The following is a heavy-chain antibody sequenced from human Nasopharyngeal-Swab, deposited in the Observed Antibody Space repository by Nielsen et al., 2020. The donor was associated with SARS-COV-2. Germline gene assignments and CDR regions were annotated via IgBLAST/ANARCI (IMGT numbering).Heavy chain of an antibody. CDR3: ARDTPEDTTLVTAHYYYMDV. V-gene: IGHV1-69*04. Sequence: SVKVSCKASGGTFSNYAISWVRQAPGQGLEWMGRTIPILGLANYAQKFLGRVTITADKSTNTAYMELSSLRSEDTAVYYCARDTPEDTTLVTAHYYYMDVWGKGTTVTVSS. CDR1: GGTFSNYA. CDR2: TIPILGLA. D-gene: IGHD5-18*01. J-gene: IGHJ6*03.